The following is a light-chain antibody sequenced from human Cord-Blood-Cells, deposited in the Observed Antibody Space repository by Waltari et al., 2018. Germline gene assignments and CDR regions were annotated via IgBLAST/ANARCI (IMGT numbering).Light chain of an antibody. CDR3: MQALQTPLT. Sequence: DIVMTQSPLSLPVTPGEPASISCRSSQSLLHSNGYNYLDWYLQKPVQSPQLLIYLGSNRASGVPDRFSGSGAGTDFTLKVSRVEAGDVGVYYCMQALQTPLTFGGGTKVEIK. CDR2: LGS. V-gene: IGKV2-28*01. CDR1: QSLLHSNGYNY. J-gene: IGKJ4*01.